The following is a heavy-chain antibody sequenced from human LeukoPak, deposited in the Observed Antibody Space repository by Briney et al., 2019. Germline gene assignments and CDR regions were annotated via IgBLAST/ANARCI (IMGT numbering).Heavy chain of an antibody. J-gene: IGHJ6*02. Sequence: PGGSLRLSCAASGFTFSSYGMHWVRQAPGKGLEWVAVISYDGSNKYYADSVKGRFTISRDNSKNTLYLQMNSLRAEDTAVYYCAKDKEGVDTAMVWMGYYYYYYGMDVWGQGTTVTVS. D-gene: IGHD5-18*01. CDR3: AKDKEGVDTAMVWMGYYYYYYGMDV. V-gene: IGHV3-30*18. CDR1: GFTFSSYG. CDR2: ISYDGSNK.